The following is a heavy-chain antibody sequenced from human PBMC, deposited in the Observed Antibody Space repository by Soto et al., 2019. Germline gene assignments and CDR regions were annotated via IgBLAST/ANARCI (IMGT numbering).Heavy chain of an antibody. CDR3: ARGGVSTRTFDY. V-gene: IGHV5-51*01. D-gene: IGHD3-3*01. CDR2: IYPSDSDT. CDR1: GYNFAGYW. Sequence: PGESLKISCKGSGYNFAGYWISWVRQMPGKGLELMGIIYPSDSDTRYRPSFQGQVTISADKSISSAYLQWSSLRASDTAMYYCARGGVSTRTFDYWGQGTPVTVSS. J-gene: IGHJ4*02.